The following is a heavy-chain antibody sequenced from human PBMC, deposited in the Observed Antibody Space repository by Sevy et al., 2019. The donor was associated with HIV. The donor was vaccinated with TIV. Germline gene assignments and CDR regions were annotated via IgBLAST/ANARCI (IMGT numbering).Heavy chain of an antibody. CDR3: ARDWRGMALTYYFYGMDV. CDR1: GFTFSSYS. V-gene: IGHV3-48*02. D-gene: IGHD3-16*01. CDR2: ISSSSSTI. Sequence: GSLRLSCAASGFTFSSYSMNWVRQAPGKGLEWVSYISSSSSTIYYADSVKGRFTISRDNAKNSLYLQMNSLRDEDTAVYYCARDWRGMALTYYFYGMDVWGQGTTVTVSS. J-gene: IGHJ6*01.